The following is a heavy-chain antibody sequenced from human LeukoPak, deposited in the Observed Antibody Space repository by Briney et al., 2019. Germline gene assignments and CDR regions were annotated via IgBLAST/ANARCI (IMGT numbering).Heavy chain of an antibody. D-gene: IGHD5-12*01. J-gene: IGHJ4*02. CDR2: INPNSGGT. Sequence: ASVKVSCKVSGYTFTGYYMHWVRQAPGQGLEWMGWINPNSGGTNYAQKFQGRVTMTRDTSISTAYMELSRLRSDDTAVYYCARVDAIVATTPDYWGQGTLVTVSS. CDR1: GYTFTGYY. CDR3: ARVDAIVATTPDY. V-gene: IGHV1-2*02.